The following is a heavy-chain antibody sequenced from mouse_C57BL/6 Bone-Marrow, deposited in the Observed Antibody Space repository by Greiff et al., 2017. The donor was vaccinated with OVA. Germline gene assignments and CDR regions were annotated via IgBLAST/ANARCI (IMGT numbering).Heavy chain of an antibody. Sequence: QVQLQQPGAELVKPGASVKLSCKASGYTFTSYWMQWVQQRPGQGLEWIGEIDPSDSYTNYHQKFQSQATLTVDTSSSTAYMQLSSLTSEDSAVYYCARKNYSNYVDWYFDVWGTGTTVTVSS. V-gene: IGHV1-50*01. CDR2: IDPSDSYT. CDR1: GYTFTSYW. D-gene: IGHD2-5*01. CDR3: ARKNYSNYVDWYFDV. J-gene: IGHJ1*03.